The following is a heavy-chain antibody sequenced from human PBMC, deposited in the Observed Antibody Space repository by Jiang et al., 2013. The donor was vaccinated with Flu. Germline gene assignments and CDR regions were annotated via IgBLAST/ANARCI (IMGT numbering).Heavy chain of an antibody. J-gene: IGHJ5*02. CDR3: ARAKYSSSWYYENWFDP. D-gene: IGHD6-13*01. CDR2: TYYRSKWYN. V-gene: IGHV6-1*01. CDR1: GDSVSSNSAA. Sequence: SQTLSLTCAISGDSVSSNSAAWNWIRQSPSRGLEWLGRTYYRSKWYNDYAVSVKSRITINPDTSKNQFSLQLNSVTPEDTAVYYCARAKYSSSWYYENWFDPWGQGTLVTVSS.